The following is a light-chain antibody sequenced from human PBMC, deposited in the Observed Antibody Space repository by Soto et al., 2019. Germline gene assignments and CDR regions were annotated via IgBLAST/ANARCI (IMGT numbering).Light chain of an antibody. Sequence: QSVLTQPASVSGSPGQSITISCTGTSSDVGGYNYVSWYQHHLGKAPKLLIYEVSNRPSGVSNRFSGSKSGNTASLTISRLQAEDEADYYCSSYTSSSTPFVFGTGTKLTVL. J-gene: IGLJ1*01. CDR1: SSDVGGYNY. CDR3: SSYTSSSTPFV. CDR2: EVS. V-gene: IGLV2-14*01.